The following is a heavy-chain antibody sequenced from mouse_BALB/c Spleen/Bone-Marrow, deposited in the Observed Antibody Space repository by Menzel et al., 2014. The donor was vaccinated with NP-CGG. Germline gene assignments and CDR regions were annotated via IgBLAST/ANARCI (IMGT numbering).Heavy chain of an antibody. Sequence: QVQLQQSGAELVRPGSSVKISCKASGYAFSVYWMNWVKQRPGQGLEWIGQIYPGDGDTNYSGKFKGRATLTADKSSNTAYIQLSSLTSEDSAVYFCARGGISVDYWGQGTTLTVSS. CDR1: GYAFSVYW. CDR2: IYPGDGDT. V-gene: IGHV1-80*01. J-gene: IGHJ2*01. CDR3: ARGGISVDY.